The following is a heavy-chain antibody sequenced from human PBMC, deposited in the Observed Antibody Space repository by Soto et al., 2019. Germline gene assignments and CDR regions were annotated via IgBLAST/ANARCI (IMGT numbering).Heavy chain of an antibody. CDR2: ISGTGGSP. CDR3: AKGGGKYYFYYFDS. J-gene: IGHJ4*02. D-gene: IGHD1-26*01. CDR1: GFDFSSYA. Sequence: EVQLLESGGGLVPPGGSLRLSCAASGFDFSSYAMNWVRQAPGKGLEWVSGISGTGGSPYYADSVKGRFTISRDNSKNTVYLQMNSLRAEDTAVYYWAKGGGKYYFYYFDSWGQGTLVTVSS. V-gene: IGHV3-23*01.